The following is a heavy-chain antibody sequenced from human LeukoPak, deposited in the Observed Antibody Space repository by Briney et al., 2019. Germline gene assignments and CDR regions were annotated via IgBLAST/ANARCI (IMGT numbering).Heavy chain of an antibody. J-gene: IGHJ4*02. CDR2: INTAGDT. Sequence: GGSLRLSCAASGFTFSSYDMHWVRQATGKGLEWVSTINTAGDTYYPGSVKGRFTISRENAKNSLYLQMNSLRAGDTAVYYCARCTFGEFFDYWGQGILVTVSS. CDR3: ARCTFGEFFDY. D-gene: IGHD3-10*01. V-gene: IGHV3-13*01. CDR1: GFTFSSYD.